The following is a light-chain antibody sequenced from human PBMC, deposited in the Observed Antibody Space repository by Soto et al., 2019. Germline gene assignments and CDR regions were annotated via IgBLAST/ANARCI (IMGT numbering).Light chain of an antibody. V-gene: IGKV3-11*01. CDR2: EAS. CDR1: QRFGSY. J-gene: IGKJ2*01. CDR3: QQPYT. Sequence: EIVLTQSPATLSLPPGKGATLACGAGQRFGSYLAWNQQNPGQAPRLLIFEASNGATGIPARFSGSGSGTDFTLTISSLEPEDFAVYYCQQPYTFGQGTKLEIK.